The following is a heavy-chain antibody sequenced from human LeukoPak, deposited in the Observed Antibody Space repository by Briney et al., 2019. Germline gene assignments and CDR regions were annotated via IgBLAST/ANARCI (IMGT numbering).Heavy chain of an antibody. V-gene: IGHV3-9*03. CDR2: ISWNSGSI. CDR1: GFTFDDYA. D-gene: IGHD6-19*01. Sequence: PGRSLRLSCAASGFTFDDYAMHWVRQAPGKGVEWVSGISWNSGSIGYADSVKGRFTISRDNAKNSLYLQMNSLRAEDMALYYCAKDSPGVAGYFDYWGQGTLVTVSS. CDR3: AKDSPGVAGYFDY. J-gene: IGHJ4*02.